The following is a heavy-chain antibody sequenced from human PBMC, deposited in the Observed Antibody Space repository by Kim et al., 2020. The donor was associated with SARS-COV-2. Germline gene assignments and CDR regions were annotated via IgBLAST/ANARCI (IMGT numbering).Heavy chain of an antibody. V-gene: IGHV3-74*03. CDR3: ARDLADYVWGTYYYGMDV. D-gene: IGHD3-16*01. CDR1: GFNISSYW. CDR2: ISTDGSST. J-gene: IGHJ6*02. Sequence: GGSLRLSCAASGFNISSYWMHWVRQGPGKGLVWVSRISTDGSSTTYADSVKGRFTISRDNAKNMLSLQMNSLRAEDTAVYYCARDLADYVWGTYYYGMDVWGQGTTVTVSS.